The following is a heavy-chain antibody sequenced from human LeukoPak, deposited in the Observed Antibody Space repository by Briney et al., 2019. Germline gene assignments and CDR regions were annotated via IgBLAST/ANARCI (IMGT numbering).Heavy chain of an antibody. V-gene: IGHV1-69*01. CDR2: IIPIFGTA. D-gene: IGHD2-8*01. CDR3: ARGGVHYYYYMDV. J-gene: IGHJ6*03. Sequence: EASVKVSCKTSGGTFSSYAISWVRQAPGQGLEWMGGIIPIFGTANYAQKLQGRVTITADESTSTAHMELSSLTSEDTAVYYCARGGVHYYYYMDVWGTGTTVSVSS. CDR1: GGTFSSYA.